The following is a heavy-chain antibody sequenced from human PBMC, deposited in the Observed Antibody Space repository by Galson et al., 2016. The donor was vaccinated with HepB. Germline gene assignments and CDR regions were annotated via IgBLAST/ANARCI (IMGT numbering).Heavy chain of an antibody. D-gene: IGHD3-10*01. V-gene: IGHV4-31*03. Sequence: LFLTCSVSGGSTSSGGYYWRWIRQHPGKGLEWIGYNFYSGSSYYNPSLKSRVTISVDTSKNQFSLKLSSVTAAETAVYHCTSGLVRGVISFWGQGFLGSVSS. CDR3: TSGLVRGVISF. CDR2: NFYSGSS. J-gene: IGHJ4*02. CDR1: GGSTSSGGYY.